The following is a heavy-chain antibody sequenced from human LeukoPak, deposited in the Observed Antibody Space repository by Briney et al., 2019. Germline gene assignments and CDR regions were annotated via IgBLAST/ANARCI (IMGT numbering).Heavy chain of an antibody. J-gene: IGHJ6*02. D-gene: IGHD3-10*01. V-gene: IGHV4-59*01. CDR1: GGSISSYY. CDR3: ARGSSYYGSGSYSPYYGMDV. CDR2: IYYSGST. Sequence: SETLSLTCTVSGGSISSYYWGWIRQPPGKGLEWIGYIYYSGSTNYNPSLKSRVTISVDTSKNQFSLKLSSVTAADTAVYYCARGSSYYGSGSYSPYYGMDVWGQGTTVTVSS.